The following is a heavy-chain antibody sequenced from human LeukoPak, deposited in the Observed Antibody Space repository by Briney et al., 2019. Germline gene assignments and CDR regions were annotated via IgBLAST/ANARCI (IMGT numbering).Heavy chain of an antibody. J-gene: IGHJ4*02. CDR2: IKTDGSTT. V-gene: IGHV3-74*01. Sequence: GGSLRLSCAVSGFTFSSSWMHWVRQAPGKGLVWVSHIKTDGSTTAYADSVKGRFTISRDNAKNTLYLQKNSLRAEDTGVYYCARAEDPLFDYWGQGTLVTVSS. CDR3: ARAEDPLFDY. CDR1: GFTFSSSW.